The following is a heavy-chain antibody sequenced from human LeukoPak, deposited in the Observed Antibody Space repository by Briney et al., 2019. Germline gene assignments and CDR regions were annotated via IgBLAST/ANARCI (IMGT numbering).Heavy chain of an antibody. V-gene: IGHV3-23*01. CDR2: ISTSGEST. CDR3: AKGSGNGYGSGPFDY. D-gene: IGHD3-10*01. J-gene: IGHJ4*02. Sequence: GGSLRLSCAASGFTFSSYGMSWVRQAPGQGLEWVSAISTSGESTYYADSVKGHFTITRDNSKNTLYLQMNSLRAEDTAIYFCAKGSGNGYGSGPFDYWGQGTLVTVSS. CDR1: GFTFSSYG.